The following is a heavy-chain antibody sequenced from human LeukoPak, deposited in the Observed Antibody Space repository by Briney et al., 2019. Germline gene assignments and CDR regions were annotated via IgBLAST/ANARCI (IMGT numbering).Heavy chain of an antibody. CDR3: ARRQGSSSYIDY. V-gene: IGHV4-39*01. J-gene: IGHJ4*02. CDR1: GGSISSSSYY. CDR2: IFYSGST. Sequence: PSETLSLTCTVSGGSISSSSYYWLWIRQPSGKGLEWIGNIFYSGSTYYNPSLKSRVTISVDMSKNQFSLKLSSVSAADTAVYYCARRQGSSSYIDYWGQGTLVTVSS. D-gene: IGHD6-13*01.